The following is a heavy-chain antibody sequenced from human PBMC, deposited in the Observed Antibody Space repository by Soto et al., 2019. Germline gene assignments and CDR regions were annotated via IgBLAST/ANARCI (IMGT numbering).Heavy chain of an antibody. V-gene: IGHV3-21*01. J-gene: IGHJ4*02. CDR2: ISSSSSYI. CDR3: AGASGSYSAPD. D-gene: IGHD1-26*01. Sequence: GGSLRLSCAASGFTFSSYSMNWVRQAPGKGLEWVSSISSSSSYIYYADSVKGRFTISRDNAKNSLYLQMNSLRAEDTAVYYCAGASGSYSAPDWGQGTLVTVSS. CDR1: GFTFSSYS.